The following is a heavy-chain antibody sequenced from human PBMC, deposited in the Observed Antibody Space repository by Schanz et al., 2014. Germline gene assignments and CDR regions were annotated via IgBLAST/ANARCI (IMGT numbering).Heavy chain of an antibody. Sequence: VQLVESGGGVVQPGGSLRLSCAASGFSIRNHDMHWVRQATGAGLEWVSAIGTAGDTFYLDSVKGRFTVSRDNARNSLYLHMNTLGAEDTAVYYCARDGDRFYHNYYMDVWGKGTTVTVSS. CDR1: GFSIRNHD. J-gene: IGHJ6*03. D-gene: IGHD4-17*01. CDR2: IGTAGDT. V-gene: IGHV3-13*04. CDR3: ARDGDRFYHNYYMDV.